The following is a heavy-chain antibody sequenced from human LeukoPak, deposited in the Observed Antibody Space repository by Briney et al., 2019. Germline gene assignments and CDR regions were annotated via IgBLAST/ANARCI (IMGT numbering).Heavy chain of an antibody. Sequence: PGGSLRLSCAASGFTFDDYGLSWVRQAPGKGLEWVSTINWNGGSTGYADSVKGRFTISRDNAKNSLYLQMNSLRAEDTAVYYCTATGDDYYYYYMDVWGKGTTVTISS. J-gene: IGHJ6*03. D-gene: IGHD3-10*01. CDR3: TATGDDYYYYYMDV. CDR2: INWNGGST. CDR1: GFTFDDYG. V-gene: IGHV3-20*04.